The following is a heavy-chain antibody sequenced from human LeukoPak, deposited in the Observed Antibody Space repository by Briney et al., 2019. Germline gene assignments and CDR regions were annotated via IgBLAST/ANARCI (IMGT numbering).Heavy chain of an antibody. CDR3: ARAHYYDSSGYRPGFDY. CDR2: IIPIFGTA. CDR1: GGTFSSYA. D-gene: IGHD3-22*01. J-gene: IGHJ4*02. V-gene: IGHV1-69*06. Sequence: ASVKASCKASGGTFSSYAISWVRQAPGQGLEWMGGIIPIFGTANYAQKFQGRVTITADKSTSTAYMELSSLRSEDTAVYYCARAHYYDSSGYRPGFDYWGQGTLVTVSS.